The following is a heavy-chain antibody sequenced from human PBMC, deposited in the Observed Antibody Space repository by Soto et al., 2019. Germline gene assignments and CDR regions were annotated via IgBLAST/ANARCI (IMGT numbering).Heavy chain of an antibody. Sequence: SLKISCAASGFTFDDYAMHWVRQAPGKGLEWVSGISWNSGSIGYADSVKGRFTISRDNAKNSLYLQMNSLRAEDTALYYCAKDRDSGSYYFDYWGQGTLVTISS. D-gene: IGHD1-26*01. CDR2: ISWNSGSI. CDR3: AKDRDSGSYYFDY. J-gene: IGHJ4*02. V-gene: IGHV3-9*01. CDR1: GFTFDDYA.